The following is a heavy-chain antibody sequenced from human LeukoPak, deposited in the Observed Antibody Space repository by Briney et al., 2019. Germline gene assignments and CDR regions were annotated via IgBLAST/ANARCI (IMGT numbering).Heavy chain of an antibody. CDR1: GGSISSSNYY. J-gene: IGHJ5*02. CDR3: AARRHYYDSSGYYAFDWFDP. Sequence: SETLSLTCTVSGGSISSSNYYWGWIRQHPGKGLEWIGYIYYSGSTYYNPSLKSRVTISVDTSKNQFSLKLSSVTAADTAVYYCAARRHYYDSSGYYAFDWFDPWGQGTLVTVSS. D-gene: IGHD3-22*01. CDR2: IYYSGST. V-gene: IGHV4-31*03.